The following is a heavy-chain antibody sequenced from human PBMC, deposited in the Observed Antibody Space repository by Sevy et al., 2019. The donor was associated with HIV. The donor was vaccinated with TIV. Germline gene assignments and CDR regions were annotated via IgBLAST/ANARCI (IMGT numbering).Heavy chain of an antibody. J-gene: IGHJ4*02. CDR1: GFTFSSYA. Sequence: GGSLRLSCAASGFTFSSYAMSWVRQAPGKGLEWVSAISGSGGSTYYADSVKGRFTISRDNSKNTLYLQMNSLRAEDTAVYYCAKDGLYYYDSSGYYDEGKFDYWGQGTLVTVSS. CDR2: ISGSGGST. D-gene: IGHD3-22*01. V-gene: IGHV3-23*01. CDR3: AKDGLYYYDSSGYYDEGKFDY.